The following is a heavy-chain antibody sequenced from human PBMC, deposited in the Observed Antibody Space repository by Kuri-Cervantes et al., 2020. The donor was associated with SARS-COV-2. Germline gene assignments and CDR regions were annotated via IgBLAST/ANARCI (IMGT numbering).Heavy chain of an antibody. Sequence: GESLKISCAVYGGSFTGYYWSWVRQAPGKGLEWVANIKPDGGDKYYVDSVKGRFTISRDNAKNSLYLQMNSLRPEDTAAYYCAREDVVPATLRGYYYNNGMDVWGQGTTVTVSS. CDR1: GGSFTGYY. V-gene: IGHV3-7*04. CDR3: AREDVVPATLRGYYYNNGMDV. J-gene: IGHJ6*02. D-gene: IGHD2-15*01. CDR2: IKPDGGDK.